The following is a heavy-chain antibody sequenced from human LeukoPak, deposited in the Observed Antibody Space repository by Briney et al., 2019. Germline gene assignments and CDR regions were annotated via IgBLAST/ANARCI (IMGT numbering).Heavy chain of an antibody. Sequence: GGSLRLSCAASGFTFSSYAMSWVGQAQGKGLEWVSAISGSGGSTYYADSVKGRFTISRDNSKNTLYLQMNSLRAEDTAVYYCAKDPPYDSSGYYYVYYFDYWGQGTLVTVSS. CDR3: AKDPPYDSSGYYYVYYFDY. CDR1: GFTFSSYA. V-gene: IGHV3-23*01. D-gene: IGHD3-22*01. J-gene: IGHJ4*02. CDR2: ISGSGGST.